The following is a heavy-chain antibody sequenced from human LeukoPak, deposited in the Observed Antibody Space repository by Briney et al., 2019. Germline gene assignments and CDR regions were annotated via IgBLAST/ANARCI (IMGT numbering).Heavy chain of an antibody. J-gene: IGHJ6*03. CDR1: GYTFTSYG. Sequence: WASVKVSCKASGYTFTSYGISWVRQAPGQGLEWMGWISAYNGKTNNAQKLQGRVTMTTDTSTSTAYMELRSLRSDDTAVYYCARSDYYDSSGYYPSSHYYYYYMDVWGKGTTVTVSS. CDR2: ISAYNGKT. V-gene: IGHV1-18*01. CDR3: ARSDYYDSSGYYPSSHYYYYYMDV. D-gene: IGHD3-22*01.